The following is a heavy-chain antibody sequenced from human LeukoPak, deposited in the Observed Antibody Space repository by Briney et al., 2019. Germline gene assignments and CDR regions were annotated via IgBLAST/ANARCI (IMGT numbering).Heavy chain of an antibody. J-gene: IGHJ4*02. V-gene: IGHV3-74*01. D-gene: IGHD3-10*01. CDR2: ISSDGSTT. CDR3: TRETAVSGGIYFDY. CDR1: GFTFSSYW. Sequence: GGSLRLSCAASGFTFSSYWMHWVRQAPGKGLVWVSRISSDGSTTIHADSVKGRFTISGDNAKNTLYLQMNSLGVEDTAVYYCTRETAVSGGIYFDYWGQGTLVTVSS.